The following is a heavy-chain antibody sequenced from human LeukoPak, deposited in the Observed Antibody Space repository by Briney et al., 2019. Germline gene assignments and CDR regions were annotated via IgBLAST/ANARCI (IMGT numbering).Heavy chain of an antibody. CDR1: GYSISSGYY. D-gene: IGHD3-22*01. V-gene: IGHV4-38-2*01. CDR3: ARYRSAIYYDSRGDYPKDNIDN. CDR2: IYDSGST. J-gene: IGHJ4*02. Sequence: SSETLSLTCAVSGYSISSGYYWGWIRHPPGKGLEGIGRIYDSGSTYYNPSLKKRVTISVDTSKNDFSLKISPVTAADTAAYFFARYRSAIYYDSRGDYPKDNIDNWGQGTLVTVSS.